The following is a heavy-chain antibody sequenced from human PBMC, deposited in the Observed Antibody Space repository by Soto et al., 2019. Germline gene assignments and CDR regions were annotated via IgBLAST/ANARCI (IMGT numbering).Heavy chain of an antibody. CDR3: ARGFQPPRYSYGPSNYYYYYGMDV. CDR2: ISYRGTT. D-gene: IGHD5-18*01. V-gene: IGHV4-30-4*01. CDR1: GGPIISFNYY. J-gene: IGHJ6*02. Sequence: SETLSLTCNVSGGPIISFNYYWTWIRQPPGKGLEWVGHISYRGTTFYNPSLKSRATVSMDTSKSQFSLKLASVTAADTAVYYCARGFQPPRYSYGPSNYYYYYGMDVWGQGTTVTVSS.